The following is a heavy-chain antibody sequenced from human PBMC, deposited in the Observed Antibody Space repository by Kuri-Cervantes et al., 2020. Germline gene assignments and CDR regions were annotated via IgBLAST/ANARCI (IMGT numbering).Heavy chain of an antibody. CDR2: INQDAREK. CDR3: ARDTHCSSTSCIYYYGMDI. J-gene: IGHJ6*02. V-gene: IGHV3-7*01. D-gene: IGHD2-2*01. Sequence: LSLTCAASGFTFSSYAMHWVRQAPGKGLEWVASINQDAREKNYVDTVKGRFTISRDDAKNSLFPQMNSLRAEDTAGYYCARDTHCSSTSCIYYYGMDIWGQGTTVTVSS. CDR1: GFTFSSYA.